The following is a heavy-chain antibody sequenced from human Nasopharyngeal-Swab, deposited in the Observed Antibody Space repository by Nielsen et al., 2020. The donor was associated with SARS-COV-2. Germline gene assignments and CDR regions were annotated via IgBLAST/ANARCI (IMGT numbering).Heavy chain of an antibody. J-gene: IGHJ4*02. CDR1: GYTLTELS. Sequence: ASVKVSCKVSGYTLTELSMHWVRQAPGKGLEWVGGFDPEDGETIYAQKFQGRVTMTEDTSTDTAYMELSSLTSEDTAVYYCARDLGHSGYDLYDYWGQGTLVTVSS. V-gene: IGHV1-24*01. CDR2: FDPEDGET. D-gene: IGHD5-12*01. CDR3: ARDLGHSGYDLYDY.